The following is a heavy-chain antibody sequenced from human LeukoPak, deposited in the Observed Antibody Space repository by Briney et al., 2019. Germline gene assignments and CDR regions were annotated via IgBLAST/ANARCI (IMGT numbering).Heavy chain of an antibody. V-gene: IGHV3-21*01. J-gene: IGHJ4*02. CDR2: ISSSSSYI. CDR3: ASALPFQLVH. D-gene: IGHD1-1*01. CDR1: GFTFSSYS. Sequence: GGSMRLSCAASGFTFSSYSMNWVRQAPGKGLEWVSSISSSSSYIYYADSVKGRFTISRDNAKNSLYLQMNSLRAEDTAVYYCASALPFQLVHWGQGTLVTVSS.